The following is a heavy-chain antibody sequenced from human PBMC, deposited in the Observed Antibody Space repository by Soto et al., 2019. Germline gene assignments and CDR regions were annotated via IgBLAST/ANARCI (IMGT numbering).Heavy chain of an antibody. J-gene: IGHJ5*02. CDR2: ISGSGGST. CDR3: KPLDRGSIWFDP. CDR1: GFTFSSYA. V-gene: IGHV3-23*01. D-gene: IGHD3-10*01. Sequence: GGSLRLSCAASGFTFSSYAMSWVRQAPGKGLEWVSAISGSGGSTYYADSVKGRFTISRDNAKNTLYLQMNSLRAEDTAIYYCKPLDRGSIWFDPWGRGTMVSVSS.